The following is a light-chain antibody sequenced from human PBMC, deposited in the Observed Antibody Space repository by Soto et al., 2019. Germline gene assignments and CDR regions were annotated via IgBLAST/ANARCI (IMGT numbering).Light chain of an antibody. CDR3: QQYENLLLLT. V-gene: IGKV1-33*01. J-gene: IGKJ4*02. CDR2: DAS. Sequence: DIQMTQSPSSLSASVGARVTITCQASQDITNFLNWYQQKPGKPPKLLIYDASNLEPGVPTRFSGSGSGTNFTFTISSLQPEDIATYYCQQYENLLLLTFGGGTKVEI. CDR1: QDITNF.